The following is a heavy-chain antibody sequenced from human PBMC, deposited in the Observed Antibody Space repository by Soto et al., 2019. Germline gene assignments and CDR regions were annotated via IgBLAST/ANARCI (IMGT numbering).Heavy chain of an antibody. CDR1: GGSISSYY. Sequence: PSETLPLTCTVSGGSISSYYWSWIRQPPGKGLEWIGYIYYSGSTNYNPSLKSRVTISVDTSKNQFSLKLSSVTAADTAVYYCASGKWELHYYFDYWGQGTLVTVSS. V-gene: IGHV4-59*08. CDR2: IYYSGST. J-gene: IGHJ4*02. D-gene: IGHD1-26*01. CDR3: ASGKWELHYYFDY.